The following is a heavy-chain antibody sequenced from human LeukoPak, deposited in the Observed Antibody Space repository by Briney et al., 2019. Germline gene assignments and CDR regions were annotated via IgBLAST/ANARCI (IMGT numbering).Heavy chain of an antibody. CDR2: ISAYNGNT. V-gene: IGHV1-18*01. D-gene: IGHD1-1*01. Sequence: ASVKVSCKASGYTFTSYGISWVRHARGQGLEWMGWISAYNGNTNYAQKLQGRVTMTTDTSTSTAYMELRSLRSDDTAVYCCAREYDPYYYMDVWGKGTTVTVSS. CDR3: AREYDPYYYMDV. CDR1: GYTFTSYG. J-gene: IGHJ6*03.